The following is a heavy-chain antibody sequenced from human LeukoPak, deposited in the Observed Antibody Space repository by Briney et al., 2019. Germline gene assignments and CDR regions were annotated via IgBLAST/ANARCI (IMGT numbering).Heavy chain of an antibody. CDR1: GLTFRSDE. V-gene: IGHV3-48*03. CDR2: ISSSGSTI. Sequence: GGSLRLSCAASGLTFRSDEMNWVRQAPGKGLEWLSYISSSGSTIYYADSAKGRFTISRDNAKSSLYLQMNSLRAEDTAVYYCASDLKYHDSSGYHPDAFDIWGQGTMVTLSS. J-gene: IGHJ3*02. CDR3: ASDLKYHDSSGYHPDAFDI. D-gene: IGHD3-22*01.